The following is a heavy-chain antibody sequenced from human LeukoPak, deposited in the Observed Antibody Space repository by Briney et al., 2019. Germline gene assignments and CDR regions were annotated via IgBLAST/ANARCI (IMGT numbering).Heavy chain of an antibody. D-gene: IGHD3-3*01. CDR2: IYYSGST. V-gene: IGHV4-59*11. CDR3: ARDQAGIFGVYYYMDV. J-gene: IGHJ6*03. CDR1: GGSIRSHY. Sequence: PSETLSLTCTVSGGSIRSHYWSWIRQPPGKGLEWIGYIYYSGSTNYNPSLKSRVTISVDTSKNQFSLKLSSVTAADTAVYYRARDQAGIFGVYYYMDVWGKGTTVTVSS.